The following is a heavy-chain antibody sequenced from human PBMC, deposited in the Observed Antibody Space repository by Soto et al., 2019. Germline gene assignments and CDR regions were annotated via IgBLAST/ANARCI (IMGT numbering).Heavy chain of an antibody. CDR1: GFTFSSYS. CDR3: ARGPPKYGDYINWFDP. D-gene: IGHD4-17*01. CDR2: ISSSSSTI. J-gene: IGHJ5*02. Sequence: EVQLVESGGGLVQPGGSLRLSCAASGFTFSSYSMNWVRQAPGKGLEWVSYISSSSSTIYYADSVKVRFTISRDNAKNSLYLQMNSLRAEDTAVYYCARGPPKYGDYINWFDPWGQGTLVTVSS. V-gene: IGHV3-48*01.